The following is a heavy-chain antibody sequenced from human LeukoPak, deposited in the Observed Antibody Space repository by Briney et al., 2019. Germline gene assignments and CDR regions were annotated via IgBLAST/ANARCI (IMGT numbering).Heavy chain of an antibody. D-gene: IGHD6-13*01. CDR3: AREGTYSSSWYGYNYYYMDV. V-gene: IGHV4-4*07. CDR2: IYTSGST. J-gene: IGHJ6*03. Sequence: SETLSLTCTVSGGSISSYYWSWIRQPAGKGLEWIGRIYTSGSTNYNPSLKSRVTMSVDTSKNQFSLKLSSVTAADTAVYYCAREGTYSSSWYGYNYYYMDVWGKGTTVTIS. CDR1: GGSISSYY.